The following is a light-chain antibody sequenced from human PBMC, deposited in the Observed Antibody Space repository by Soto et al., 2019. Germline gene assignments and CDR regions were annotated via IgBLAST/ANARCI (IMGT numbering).Light chain of an antibody. V-gene: IGLV2-14*03. CDR3: SSYTTSSTRV. CDR2: EVR. J-gene: IGLJ1*01. Sequence: QSVLTQPASVSGSPEQSITISCTGTSSDVGAYDFVSWYQQHPDKAPKLMIYEVRNRPSGVSNRFSGSKSVNTATLTISGLQAEDEADYYCSSYTTSSTRVFGTGTKVTVL. CDR1: SSDVGAYDF.